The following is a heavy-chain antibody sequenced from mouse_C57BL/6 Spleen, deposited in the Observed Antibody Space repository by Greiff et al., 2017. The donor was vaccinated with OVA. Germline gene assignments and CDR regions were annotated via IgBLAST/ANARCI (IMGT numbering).Heavy chain of an antibody. CDR2: IDPSDSYT. CDR3: ARTNYYASRSYAMDY. Sequence: QVQLQQPGAELVMPGASVKLSCKASGYTFTSYWMHWVKQRPGQGLEWIGEIDPSDSYTNYNQKFKGKSTLTVAKSSSTAYMQLSSLTSVDSAVYDCARTNYYASRSYAMDYWGQGTSVTVSS. CDR1: GYTFTSYW. V-gene: IGHV1-69*01. J-gene: IGHJ4*01. D-gene: IGHD1-1*01.